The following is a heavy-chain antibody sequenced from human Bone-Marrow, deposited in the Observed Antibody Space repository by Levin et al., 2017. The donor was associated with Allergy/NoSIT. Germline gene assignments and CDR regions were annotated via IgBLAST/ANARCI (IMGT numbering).Heavy chain of an antibody. V-gene: IGHV3-30*03. D-gene: IGHD2-2*01. CDR3: ARDLYCSSTLCHGYRFDP. Sequence: GGSLRLSCSASGFVFSGYAMHWVRQAPGKGLDWVAVISYDGSETKYVDSVKGRFTISRDNSQSTVYLEMNGLTADDTALYYCARDLYCSSTLCHGYRFDPRGQGTLVIVSS. CDR2: ISYDGSET. J-gene: IGHJ5*02. CDR1: GFVFSGYA.